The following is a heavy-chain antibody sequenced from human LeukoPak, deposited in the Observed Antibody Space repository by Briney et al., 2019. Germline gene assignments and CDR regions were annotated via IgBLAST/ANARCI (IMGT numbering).Heavy chain of an antibody. V-gene: IGHV1-18*01. D-gene: IGHD3-22*01. CDR2: ISAYNGNT. J-gene: IGHJ4*02. CDR3: AGTSGPPDYYDSSGYYYLGFDY. Sequence: ASVKVSFKASGYTFTSYGISWVRQAPGQGLEWMGWISAYNGNTNYAQKLQGRVIMNTDTSTSTAYMALSSLRSEDTAVYYCAGTSGPPDYYDSSGYYYLGFDYWGQGTLVTVSS. CDR1: GYTFTSYG.